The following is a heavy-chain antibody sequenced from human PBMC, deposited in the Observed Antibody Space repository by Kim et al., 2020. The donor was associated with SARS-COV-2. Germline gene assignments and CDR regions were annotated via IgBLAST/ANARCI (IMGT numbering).Heavy chain of an antibody. CDR1: GGSISSSSYY. J-gene: IGHJ1*01. V-gene: IGHV4-39*07. Sequence: SETLSLTCTVSGGSISSSSYYWGWIRQPPGKGLEWIGSIYYSGSTYYNPSLKSRVTISVDTSKNQFSLKLSSVTAADTAVYYCASAHRRGGYNQRAPFQHWGQGTLVTVSS. CDR2: IYYSGST. D-gene: IGHD5-12*01. CDR3: ASAHRRGGYNQRAPFQH.